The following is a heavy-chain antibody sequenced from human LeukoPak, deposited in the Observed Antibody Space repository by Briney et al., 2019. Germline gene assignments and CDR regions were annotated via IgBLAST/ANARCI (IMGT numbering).Heavy chain of an antibody. CDR3: ARDGAYYYGSGSYYFDY. CDR1: GFTFSNYG. CDR2: IWYDGSNK. V-gene: IGHV3-33*01. J-gene: IGHJ4*02. D-gene: IGHD3-10*01. Sequence: GGSLRLSCAASGFTFSNYGMHRVRQAPGKGLEWVGVIWYDGSNKYYADSVKGRFTISRDNSKNTLYLQMNSLRAEDTAVYYCARDGAYYYGSGSYYFDYRGQGTLVTVSS.